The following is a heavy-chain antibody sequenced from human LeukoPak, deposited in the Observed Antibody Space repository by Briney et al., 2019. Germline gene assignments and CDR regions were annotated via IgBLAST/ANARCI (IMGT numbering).Heavy chain of an antibody. CDR3: ARNYDILTNYYYYMDV. Sequence: ASVKVSCKASGYTFTSYDINWVRQATGQGLEWMGWMNPNSGNTGYAQKFQGRVTMTRNTSISTAYMELSSPRSEDTAVYYCARNYDILTNYYYYMDVWGKGTTVTVSS. D-gene: IGHD3-9*01. CDR2: MNPNSGNT. J-gene: IGHJ6*03. V-gene: IGHV1-8*01. CDR1: GYTFTSYD.